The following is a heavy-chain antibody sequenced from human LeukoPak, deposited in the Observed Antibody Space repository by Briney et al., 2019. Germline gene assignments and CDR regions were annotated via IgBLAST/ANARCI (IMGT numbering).Heavy chain of an antibody. CDR3: ASQRARGWRFES. CDR2: LDGSGGYT. J-gene: IGHJ4*02. V-gene: IGHV3-23*01. CDR1: GFTFSSFD. Sequence: PGGSLRLSCAASGFTFSSFDMSWVRQAPGQGLEWVSSLDGSGGYTYHADSVKGRFTISRDNSKNTLYLQMNTLRAEDTVTYHCASQRARGWRFESWGKGTLVTVSS. D-gene: IGHD6-19*01.